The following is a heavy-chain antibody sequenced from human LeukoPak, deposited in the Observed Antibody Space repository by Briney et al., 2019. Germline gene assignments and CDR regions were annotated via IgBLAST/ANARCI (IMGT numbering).Heavy chain of an antibody. Sequence: GGSLRLSCAVSGFSISDYYMSWIRQAPGKGLEWVSYISGGGGTIYYADSVKGRFTISRDSAKNSVYLQMNSLRAEDTAVYYCARGRSLGYCTGGTCFIDYWGQGTPVTVSS. V-gene: IGHV3-11*01. CDR1: GFSISDYY. J-gene: IGHJ4*02. CDR2: ISGGGGTI. D-gene: IGHD2-15*01. CDR3: ARGRSLGYCTGGTCFIDY.